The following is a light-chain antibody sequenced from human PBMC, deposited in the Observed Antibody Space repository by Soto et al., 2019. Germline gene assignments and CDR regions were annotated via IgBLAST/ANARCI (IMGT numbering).Light chain of an antibody. Sequence: EIVLTRSPVTLSVSPGERATLSCRASQRISTTLVWYQQKPGQPPRLLIYGASTRATGVPARFSGSGSGTEFTLTISSLQSEDFAVYYCQQYSMAPLTFGQGTKVDI. J-gene: IGKJ1*01. V-gene: IGKV3-15*01. CDR3: QQYSMAPLT. CDR2: GAS. CDR1: QRISTT.